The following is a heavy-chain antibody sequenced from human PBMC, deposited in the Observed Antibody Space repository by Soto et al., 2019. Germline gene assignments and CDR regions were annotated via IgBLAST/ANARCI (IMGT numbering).Heavy chain of an antibody. J-gene: IGHJ4*02. D-gene: IGHD6-6*01. CDR3: FVRATNRAFDY. V-gene: IGHV3-30*03. Sequence: GGSLRLSCAASGFTFSSYGMHWVRQAPGKGLEWVAVISYDGSNKYYADSVKGRFTISRDNSKNTLYLQMNSLRAEDTAVYYCFVRATNRAFDYWGQGALVTVSS. CDR2: ISYDGSNK. CDR1: GFTFSSYG.